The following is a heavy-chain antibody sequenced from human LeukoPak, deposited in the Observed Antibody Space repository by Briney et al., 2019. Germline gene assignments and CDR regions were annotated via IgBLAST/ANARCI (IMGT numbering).Heavy chain of an antibody. Sequence: GGSLRLSCAASGFSFSSYGMHWVRQAPGKGLEWVAVIWYDGSKKYYADSVKGRFTISRDTSKNTLYLQINSLRVEDTAVYYCIVFGDSNHWGQGTLVTVSS. CDR1: GFSFSSYG. V-gene: IGHV3-33*01. D-gene: IGHD4-17*01. J-gene: IGHJ5*02. CDR3: IVFGDSNH. CDR2: IWYDGSKK.